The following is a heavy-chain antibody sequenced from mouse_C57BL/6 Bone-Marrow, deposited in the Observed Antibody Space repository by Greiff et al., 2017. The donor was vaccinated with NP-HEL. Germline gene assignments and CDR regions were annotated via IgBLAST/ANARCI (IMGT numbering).Heavy chain of an antibody. CDR3: ARRFYYGSIYAMDY. Sequence: EVHLVESGGDLVKPGGSLKLSCAASGFTFSSYGMSWVRQTPDKRLEWVATISSGGSYTYYPDSVKGRFTISRDNAKNTLYLPMSSLKSEDTAMYYCARRFYYGSIYAMDYWGQGTSVTVSS. CDR1: GFTFSSYG. V-gene: IGHV5-6*01. D-gene: IGHD1-1*01. J-gene: IGHJ4*01. CDR2: ISSGGSYT.